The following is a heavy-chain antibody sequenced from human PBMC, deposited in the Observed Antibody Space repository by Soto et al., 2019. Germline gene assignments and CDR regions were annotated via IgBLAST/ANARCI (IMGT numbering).Heavy chain of an antibody. CDR1: GYTFTSYY. Sequence: QVQLVQSGAEVEKPGASVKVSCKASGYTFTSYYFHWVRQAPGQGLEWMGLINPSGAYTSYERKFQGIITVTTDTSTCAGIMVLNYTRSEATAVCYCARPILELSSSSSLAYSGQGTLVTVSS. J-gene: IGHJ4*02. D-gene: IGHD6-6*01. V-gene: IGHV1-46*01. CDR3: ARPILELSSSSSLAY. CDR2: INPSGAYT.